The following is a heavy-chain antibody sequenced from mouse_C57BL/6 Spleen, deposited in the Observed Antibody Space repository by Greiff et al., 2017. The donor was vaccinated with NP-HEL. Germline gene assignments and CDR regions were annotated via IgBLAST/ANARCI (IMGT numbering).Heavy chain of an antibody. CDR3: TREDYDYGYAMDY. Sequence: EVKLVESGEGLVKPGGSLKLSCAASGFTFSSYAMSWVRQTPEKRLEWVAYISSGGDYIYYADTVKGRFTISRDNARNTLYLQMSSLKSEDTAMYYCTREDYDYGYAMDYWGQGTSVTVSS. V-gene: IGHV5-9-1*02. CDR1: GFTFSSYA. CDR2: ISSGGDYI. D-gene: IGHD2-4*01. J-gene: IGHJ4*01.